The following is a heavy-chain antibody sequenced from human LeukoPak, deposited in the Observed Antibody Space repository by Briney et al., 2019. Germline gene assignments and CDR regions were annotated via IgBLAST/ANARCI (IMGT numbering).Heavy chain of an antibody. J-gene: IGHJ3*02. CDR3: ARVTPSEVIIDAFDI. D-gene: IGHD3-16*02. Sequence: SQTLSLTCTVSGGSISSGGYYWSWIRQHPGKGLEWIGYIYYSGSTYYNPSLKSRATISVDTSKNQFSLKLSSVTAAGTAVYYCARVTPSEVIIDAFDIWGQGTMVTVSS. V-gene: IGHV4-31*03. CDR1: GGSISSGGYY. CDR2: IYYSGST.